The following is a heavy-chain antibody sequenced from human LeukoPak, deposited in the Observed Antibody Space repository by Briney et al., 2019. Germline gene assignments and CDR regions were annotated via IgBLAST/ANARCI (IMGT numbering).Heavy chain of an antibody. V-gene: IGHV3-23*01. CDR3: GKDPNGDYIGAFDF. CDR2: ITGSGDTR. J-gene: IGHJ3*01. CDR1: TTTFRNYA. D-gene: IGHD4-17*01. Sequence: RRSLTLAWVVSTTTFRNYAVTWVRPAPGRGLEWVSSITGSGDTRRYADSVKGLFTISRDNSVDTLYLQMNSLSAEDTAIYHCGKDPNGDYIGAFDFWGRGTMVTVSS.